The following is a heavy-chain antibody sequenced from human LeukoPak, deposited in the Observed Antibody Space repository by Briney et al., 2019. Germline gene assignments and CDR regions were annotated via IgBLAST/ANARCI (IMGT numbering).Heavy chain of an antibody. J-gene: IGHJ1*01. CDR1: GGSFSGYY. CDR3: ASLWTPRYCSSTSCYKYFQH. Sequence: PSETLSLTCAVYGGSFSGYYWSWIRQPPGKGLEWIGEINHSGSTNYNPSLKSRVTISVDTSKNQFSLKLSSVTAADTAVYYCASLWTPRYCSSTSCYKYFQHWGQGTLVTVSS. V-gene: IGHV4-34*01. D-gene: IGHD2-2*02. CDR2: INHSGST.